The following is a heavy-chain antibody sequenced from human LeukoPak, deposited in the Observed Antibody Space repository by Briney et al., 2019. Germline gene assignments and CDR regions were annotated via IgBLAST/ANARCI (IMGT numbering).Heavy chain of an antibody. V-gene: IGHV3-48*03. J-gene: IGHJ4*02. D-gene: IGHD5-18*01. CDR1: GFTFSSYE. CDR2: ISGSGSTI. CDR3: ARVRSGYSHENYFDY. Sequence: QPGGSLRLSCAASGFTFSSYEMNWVRQAPGKGLEWVSYISGSGSTIYYADSVKGRFTISRDNAKDSLYLQMNSLRAEDTAVYYCARVRSGYSHENYFDYWGQGTLVTVSS.